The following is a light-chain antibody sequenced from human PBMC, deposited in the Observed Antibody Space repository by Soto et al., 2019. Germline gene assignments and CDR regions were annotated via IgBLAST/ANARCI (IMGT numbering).Light chain of an antibody. J-gene: IGKJ1*01. V-gene: IGKV1-5*03. Sequence: DIQMTQSPSTVSASVGDRVTITCRASQSFSSWLAWYQQKSGKAPKLLIYKASNLESGVPSRFSGSESGTEFTLTISSLQPDDFATYYCQQYNSYPWTFGQGTMVEIK. CDR2: KAS. CDR1: QSFSSW. CDR3: QQYNSYPWT.